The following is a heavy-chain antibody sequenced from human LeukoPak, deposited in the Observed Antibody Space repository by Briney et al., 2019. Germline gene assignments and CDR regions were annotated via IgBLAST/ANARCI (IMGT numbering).Heavy chain of an antibody. CDR2: ISWDGGST. Sequence: GGSLRLSCAASGFTFDDYTMHWVRHAPGKGLEWVSLISWDGGSTYYADSVKGRFTISRDNSKNSLYLQMNSLRTEDTALYYCAKPGYCSGGSCYEYFQHWGQGTLVTVSS. V-gene: IGHV3-43*01. J-gene: IGHJ1*01. CDR1: GFTFDDYT. D-gene: IGHD2-15*01. CDR3: AKPGYCSGGSCYEYFQH.